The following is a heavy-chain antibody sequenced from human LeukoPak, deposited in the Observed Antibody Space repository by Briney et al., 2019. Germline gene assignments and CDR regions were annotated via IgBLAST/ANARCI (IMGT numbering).Heavy chain of an antibody. CDR2: ISWNSGSI. CDR3: ATGVMEIYYFDY. J-gene: IGHJ4*02. Sequence: GGSLRLSCAASGFTFDDYAMHWVRQAPGKGLEWVSGISWNSGSIGYADSVKGRFTISRDNAKNSLYLQMNSLGAEDTALYYCATGVMEIYYFDYWGQGTLVTVSS. D-gene: IGHD2-21*01. V-gene: IGHV3-9*01. CDR1: GFTFDDYA.